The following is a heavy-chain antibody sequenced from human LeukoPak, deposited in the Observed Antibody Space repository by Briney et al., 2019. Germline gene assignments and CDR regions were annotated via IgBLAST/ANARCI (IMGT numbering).Heavy chain of an antibody. CDR1: GFTFVTYT. CDR2: IIGTAQT. CDR3: AKDLRPDSRYDFDY. D-gene: IGHD5-12*01. J-gene: IGHJ4*02. Sequence: GGSLRHSCAASGFTFVTYTMSWVRQAPRTGLEWVSTIIGTAQTLYAPSLKDRFTISSDNSNNTPYLQINSLRAEETAMYFCAKDLRPDSRYDFDYWGQGTLVTVSS. V-gene: IGHV3-23*01.